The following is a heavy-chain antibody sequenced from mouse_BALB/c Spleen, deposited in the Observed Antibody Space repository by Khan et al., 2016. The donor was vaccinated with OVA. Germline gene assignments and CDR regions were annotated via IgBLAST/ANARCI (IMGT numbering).Heavy chain of an antibody. CDR1: GYTFTSYT. CDR3: VRDGAYHRNDGWFAY. Sequence: QVQLKESGAELARPGASVKMSCKASGYTFTSYTIHWIKERHGQGLEWIGYINPSNGYTNYNQKFRDKATLTTDKSSTTAYLQLSSLTSDDSAVYSSVRDGAYHRNDGWFAYWGQGTLVTVSA. V-gene: IGHV1-4*01. D-gene: IGHD2-14*01. CDR2: INPSNGYT. J-gene: IGHJ3*01.